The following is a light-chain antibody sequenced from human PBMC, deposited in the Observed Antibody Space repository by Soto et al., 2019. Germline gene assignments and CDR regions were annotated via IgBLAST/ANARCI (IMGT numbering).Light chain of an antibody. J-gene: IGKJ5*01. CDR3: HQRTNWPIT. Sequence: EIVLTHSPGTLSFSPWERATHSIGASQRLSASDIAWYQQKPGQAPKFLIYGVSSRATGIPARFSGSGSGTDFTLTISSLEPEDFAVYYCHQRTNWPITFGQGTRLEIK. V-gene: IGKV3D-20*02. CDR1: QRLSASD. CDR2: GVS.